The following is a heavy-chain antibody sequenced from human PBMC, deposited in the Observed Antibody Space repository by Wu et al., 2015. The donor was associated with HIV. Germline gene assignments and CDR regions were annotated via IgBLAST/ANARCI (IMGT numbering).Heavy chain of an antibody. J-gene: IGHJ5*02. V-gene: IGHV1-8*01. Sequence: QVQLVQSGAEVKKPGASVKVSCKASGYTFTSYDINWVRQATGQGLEWMGWMNPNSGNTGYAQKFQGRVTMTRNTSISTAYMELSSLRSEDTAVYYCAREMLRYGSGSYRSAWFDPWGXGTLVTGLL. CDR3: AREMLRYGSGSYRSAWFDP. D-gene: IGHD3-10*01. CDR1: GYTFTSYD. CDR2: MNPNSGNT.